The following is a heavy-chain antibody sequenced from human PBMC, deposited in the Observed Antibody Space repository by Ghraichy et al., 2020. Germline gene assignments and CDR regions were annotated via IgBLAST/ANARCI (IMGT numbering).Heavy chain of an antibody. Sequence: ASVKVSCKASGYTFTKYYMHWVRQAPGQGLEWMGIINPSGGSTTFAQKFQGRVTMTRDTSTSTVYMELSSLRSEDTAVYYCARDHGYSSSSGYYQYGMDVWGQGTTVTVSS. D-gene: IGHD6-6*01. CDR2: INPSGGST. J-gene: IGHJ6*02. CDR3: ARDHGYSSSSGYYQYGMDV. CDR1: GYTFTKYY. V-gene: IGHV1-46*01.